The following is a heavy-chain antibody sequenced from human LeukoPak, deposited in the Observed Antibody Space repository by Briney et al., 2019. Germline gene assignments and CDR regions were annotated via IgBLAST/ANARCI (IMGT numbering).Heavy chain of an antibody. Sequence: ASVKVSCTASGYTFTSYGISWVRQAPGQGLEWMGWISTYNGHTNYARKVQGRVTMTTDTSTSTAYMELRSLRSDDTAVYYCAREGGRYCSGGSCYSSNGWYGGLNYWGQGTLVTVSS. CDR1: GYTFTSYG. CDR2: ISTYNGHT. CDR3: AREGGRYCSGGSCYSSNGWYGGLNY. J-gene: IGHJ4*02. V-gene: IGHV1-18*01. D-gene: IGHD2-15*01.